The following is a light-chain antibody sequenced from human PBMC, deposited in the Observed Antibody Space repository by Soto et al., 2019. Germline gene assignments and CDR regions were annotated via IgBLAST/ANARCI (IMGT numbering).Light chain of an antibody. CDR2: YDS. V-gene: IGLV3-21*04. Sequence: SSELTQPPSVSVAPGKTARITCGGNNIGRKSVHWYQQKPGQAPVLVIFYDSDRPSGIPERFSGSNSGNTATLTISRVEAGDKADYYCQVWDSSSDHAVFGGCTQLTVL. J-gene: IGLJ7*01. CDR3: QVWDSSSDHAV. CDR1: NIGRKS.